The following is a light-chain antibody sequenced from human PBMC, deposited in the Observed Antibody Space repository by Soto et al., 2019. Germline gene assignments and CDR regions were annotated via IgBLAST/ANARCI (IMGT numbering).Light chain of an antibody. J-gene: IGLJ1*01. CDR1: SSDVGGYNY. CDR2: DVD. Sequence: LTQPRSVSGSPGQSVTISCTGTSSDVGGYNYVSWYQQHPGKAPKLMIYDVDKRPSGVPDRFSGSKSGNTASLTISGLQAEDEADYYCCSYAGSYTLYVSGTGTKVTVL. V-gene: IGLV2-11*01. CDR3: CSYAGSYTLYV.